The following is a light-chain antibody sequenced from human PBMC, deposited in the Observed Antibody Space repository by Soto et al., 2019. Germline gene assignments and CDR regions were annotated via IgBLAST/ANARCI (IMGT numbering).Light chain of an antibody. CDR1: QTISSW. J-gene: IGKJ1*01. Sequence: DIQMTQSPSTLSGSVGDRVTITCRASQTISSWLAWYQQKPGKAPKLLIYKASTLKSGVPSRFSGSGSGTEFTLTISILQPDDFATYYCQHYKSYSEAFGQGTKVELK. V-gene: IGKV1-5*03. CDR3: QHYKSYSEA. CDR2: KAS.